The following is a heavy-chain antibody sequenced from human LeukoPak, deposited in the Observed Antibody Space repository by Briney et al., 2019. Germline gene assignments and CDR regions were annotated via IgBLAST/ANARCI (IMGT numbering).Heavy chain of an antibody. CDR3: ARDQWLDF. J-gene: IGHJ4*02. V-gene: IGHV3-48*01. CDR1: GFTFSGYI. D-gene: IGHD6-19*01. CDR2: IGTSGNTI. Sequence: GGSLRLSCAASGFTFSGYIMNWVRQAPGKGLEWVPFIGTSGNTIYYADSVKGRFTVSRDNAKNSLYLQMNSLRAEDTAVYYCARDQWLDFWGQGTLVTVSS.